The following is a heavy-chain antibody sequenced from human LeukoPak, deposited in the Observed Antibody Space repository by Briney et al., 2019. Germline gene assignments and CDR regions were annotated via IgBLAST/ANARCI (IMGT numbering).Heavy chain of an antibody. CDR2: IIPTFGTA. V-gene: IGHV1-69*01. D-gene: IGHD6-13*01. CDR1: GGTFSSYA. J-gene: IGHJ5*02. Sequence: SVKVSCKASGGTFSSYAISWVRQAPGRGLEWMGGIIPTFGTANYAQKFQGRVTITADESTSTAYMELSSLRSEDTAVYYCARAPNLGIVQQLGENWFDPWGQGTLVTVSS. CDR3: ARAPNLGIVQQLGENWFDP.